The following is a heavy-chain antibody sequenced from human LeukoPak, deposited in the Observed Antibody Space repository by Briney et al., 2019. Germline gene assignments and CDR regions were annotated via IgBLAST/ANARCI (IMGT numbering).Heavy chain of an antibody. Sequence: ASETLSLTCAVSGGSISSGGYSWSWIRQPPGKGLEWIGYIYHSGSTYYNPSLKSRVTISVDRSKNQFSLKLSSVTAADTAVYYCARGVNDYGDYTHWYFDLWGRGTLVTVSS. CDR3: ARGVNDYGDYTHWYFDL. D-gene: IGHD4-17*01. CDR1: GGSISSGGYS. V-gene: IGHV4-30-2*01. J-gene: IGHJ2*01. CDR2: IYHSGST.